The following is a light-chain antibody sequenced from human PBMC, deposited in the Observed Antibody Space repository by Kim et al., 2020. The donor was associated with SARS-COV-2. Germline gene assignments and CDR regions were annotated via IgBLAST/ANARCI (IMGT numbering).Light chain of an antibody. J-gene: IGLJ2*01. V-gene: IGLV3-21*04. Sequence: SYELTQPPSVSVAPGKTARITCGGNNIGSKSVHWYQQKPGQAPVLVIYYDSDRPSGIPERFSGSNYGNTATLTISRVEAGDEADDYCQVWDCRSVV. CDR2: YDS. CDR1: NIGSKS. CDR3: QVWDCRSVV.